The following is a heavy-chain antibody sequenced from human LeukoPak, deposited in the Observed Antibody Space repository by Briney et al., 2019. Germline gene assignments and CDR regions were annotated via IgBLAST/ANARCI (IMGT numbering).Heavy chain of an antibody. J-gene: IGHJ4*02. CDR1: GFTFSDYS. V-gene: IGHV3-48*04. CDR2: VGISSGNT. CDR3: ARDHNYAFDN. D-gene: IGHD1-1*01. Sequence: GGSLRLSCAASGFTFSDYSMNWDRQAPGKGLEWISYVGISSGNTKYADSVKGRFTISGDSARNSLYLQMSSLRVEDTAVYYCARDHNYAFDNWGQGTLVTVSS.